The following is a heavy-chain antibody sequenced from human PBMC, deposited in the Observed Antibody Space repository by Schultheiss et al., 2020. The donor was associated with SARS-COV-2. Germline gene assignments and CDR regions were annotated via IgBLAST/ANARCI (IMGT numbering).Heavy chain of an antibody. V-gene: IGHV1-69*13. CDR3: ARDYGGAAIAGTHHYFMDV. CDR1: GGTFSRSA. D-gene: IGHD3-16*01. CDR2: IIPIFGTA. J-gene: IGHJ6*02. Sequence: SVKVSCKASGGTFSRSAISWVRQAPGQGLEWMGGIIPIFGTADYAQKFQGRVSIIADESTTTVYMELSSLRSGDTAMYYCARDYGGAAIAGTHHYFMDVWGQGTTVTVSS.